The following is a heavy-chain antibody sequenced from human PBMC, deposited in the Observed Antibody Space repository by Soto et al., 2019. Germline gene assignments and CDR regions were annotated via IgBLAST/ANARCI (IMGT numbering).Heavy chain of an antibody. D-gene: IGHD1-26*01. CDR2: ISGSGGST. Sequence: VGSLRLSCAASGFTFSSYAMSWVRQAPGKGLEWVSAISGSGGSTYYADSVKGRFTISRDNSKNTLCLQMNSLRAEDTAVYYCAKDGGSPYMGYYFDYWGQGTLVTVSS. J-gene: IGHJ4*02. CDR3: AKDGGSPYMGYYFDY. V-gene: IGHV3-23*01. CDR1: GFTFSSYA.